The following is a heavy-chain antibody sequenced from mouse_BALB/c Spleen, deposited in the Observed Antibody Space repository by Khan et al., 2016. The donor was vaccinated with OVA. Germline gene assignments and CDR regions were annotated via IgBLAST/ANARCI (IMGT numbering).Heavy chain of an antibody. J-gene: IGHJ2*01. CDR2: IYPGGGYT. CDR3: ARRGAARATWDYFDY. V-gene: IGHV1-63*02. CDR1: GYTFTNYW. D-gene: IGHD3-1*01. Sequence: QVQLQQSGAELVRPGTSVKMSCKAAGYTFTNYWIGWVKQRPGHGLEWIGDIYPGGGYTNYNEKFKGKATLTADTSSRTASLQVSSLTSEDSAIYYWARRGAARATWDYFDYWGQGTTLTVSS.